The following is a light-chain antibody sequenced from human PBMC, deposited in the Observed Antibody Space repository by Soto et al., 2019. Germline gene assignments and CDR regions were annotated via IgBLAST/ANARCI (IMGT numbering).Light chain of an antibody. CDR1: SSDVGGYNY. Sequence: QSVLTQPPSASRSPGQSVTISCTGTSSDVGGYNYVSWYQRHPGKAPKLMIYEVSKRPSGVPDRSSGSKSGNTASLTVSGLQAEDEADYYCSSYAGSNNYVFGTGTKVTVL. J-gene: IGLJ1*01. CDR3: SSYAGSNNYV. V-gene: IGLV2-8*02. CDR2: EVS.